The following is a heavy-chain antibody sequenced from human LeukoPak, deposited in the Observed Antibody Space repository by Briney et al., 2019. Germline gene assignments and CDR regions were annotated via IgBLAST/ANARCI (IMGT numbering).Heavy chain of an antibody. CDR1: GYIFTTYY. Sequence: ASVKVSCKASGYIFTTYYIHWVRQAPGQGLEWMGIINLSDGSTSYAQKFQGRVTMIRDTSTSTVYMELSSLRSEDTAVYYCARAYDFWSGDQFYWGQGTLGTVSS. J-gene: IGHJ4*02. V-gene: IGHV1-46*01. CDR2: INLSDGST. CDR3: ARAYDFWSGDQFY. D-gene: IGHD3-3*01.